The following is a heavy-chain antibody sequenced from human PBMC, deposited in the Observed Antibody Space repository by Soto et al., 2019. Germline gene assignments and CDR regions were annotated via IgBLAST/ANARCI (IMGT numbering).Heavy chain of an antibody. CDR3: ARGVSLIWFGAGLDV. CDR2: INHSGST. J-gene: IGHJ6*02. V-gene: IGHV4-34*01. Sequence: PSETLSLTCAVYGGSFSGYYWSWIRQPPGKGLEWIGEINHSGSTNYNPSLKSRVTISVDTSKNQFSLKLSSVTAADTAVYYCARGVSLIWFGAGLDVWGQGTTVTVSS. CDR1: GGSFSGYY. D-gene: IGHD3-10*01.